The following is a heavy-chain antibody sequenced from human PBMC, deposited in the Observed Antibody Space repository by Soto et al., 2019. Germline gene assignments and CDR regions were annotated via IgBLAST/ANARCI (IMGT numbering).Heavy chain of an antibody. CDR2: IHYSGST. CDR3: ASYDYVSGDYRSFDY. CDR1: GDSISSSTYY. D-gene: IGHD3-16*02. J-gene: IGHJ4*02. Sequence: NPSETLSLTCTVSGDSISSSTYYWGWIRQSPGKGLEWIGNIHYSGSTYYNPSLKSRVTISVDTSKNQFSLKLSSVTAADTAVYYCASYDYVSGDYRSFDYWGQGTLVTVSS. V-gene: IGHV4-39*01.